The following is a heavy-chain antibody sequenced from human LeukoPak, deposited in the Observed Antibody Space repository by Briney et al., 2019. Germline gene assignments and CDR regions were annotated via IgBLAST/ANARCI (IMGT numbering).Heavy chain of an antibody. J-gene: IGHJ4*02. CDR2: MNPNSGNT. V-gene: IGHV1-18*01. Sequence: ASVKVSCKASGYTFTTYDINWVRQAPGQGLEWMGWMNPNSGNTNYAQKLQGRVTMTTDTSTSTAYMELRSLRSDDTAVYYCARDSGIAAAGLFDYWGQGTLVTVSS. CDR1: GYTFTTYD. CDR3: ARDSGIAAAGLFDY. D-gene: IGHD6-13*01.